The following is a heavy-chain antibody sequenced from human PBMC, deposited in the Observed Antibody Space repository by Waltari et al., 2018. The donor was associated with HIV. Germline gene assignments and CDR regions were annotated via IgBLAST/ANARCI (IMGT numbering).Heavy chain of an antibody. Sequence: QITLKESGPTLVKPTETLTLTCTFSGFSLTTDGVGVGWIRQPPGKALEWLALIYWDDAKRYTPSLISRLRITKDTSRNQVVLTLTNMDPVDTGTYYCAKRVPTVTSWTNWDFRGQGTLVTVSS. CDR1: GFSLTTDGVG. CDR3: AKRVPTVTSWTNWDF. J-gene: IGHJ4*02. D-gene: IGHD4-17*01. V-gene: IGHV2-5*02. CDR2: IYWDDAK.